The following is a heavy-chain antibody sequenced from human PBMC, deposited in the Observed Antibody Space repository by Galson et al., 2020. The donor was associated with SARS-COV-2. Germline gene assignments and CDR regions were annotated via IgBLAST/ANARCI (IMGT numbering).Heavy chain of an antibody. D-gene: IGHD6-13*01. CDR3: ARGRGTPPRRKYQMHGELPSWYRVETGEFDY. CDR2: IIPIFGTA. V-gene: IGHV1-69*13. Sequence: SVKVSCKASGGTFSSYAISWVRQAPGQGLEWMGGIIPIFGTANYAQKFQGRVTITADESTSTAYMELSSLRSEDTAVYYCARGRGTPPRRKYQMHGELPSWYRVETGEFDYWGQGTLVTVSS. CDR1: GGTFSSYA. J-gene: IGHJ4*02.